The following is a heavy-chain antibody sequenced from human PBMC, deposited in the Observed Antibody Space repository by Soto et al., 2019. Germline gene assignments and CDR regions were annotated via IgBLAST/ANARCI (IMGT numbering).Heavy chain of an antibody. CDR2: ISAYNGNT. J-gene: IGHJ6*02. V-gene: IGHV1-18*04. Sequence: ASVKVSCKASGYTFTSYGISWVRQAPGQGLEWMGWISAYNGNTNYAQKLQGRVTMTTDTSTSTAYMELRSLGSDDTAVYYCAKGDDILTGYSRDYYYYGMDVWGQGTTVTVSS. CDR1: GYTFTSYG. D-gene: IGHD3-9*01. CDR3: AKGDDILTGYSRDYYYYGMDV.